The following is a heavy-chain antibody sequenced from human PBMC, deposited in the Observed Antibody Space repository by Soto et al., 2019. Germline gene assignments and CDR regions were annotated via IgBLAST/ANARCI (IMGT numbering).Heavy chain of an antibody. CDR3: AREVKPSGSYSDY. J-gene: IGHJ4*02. CDR1: GFTFGSYW. V-gene: IGHV3-7*01. CDR2: IKMDASEK. D-gene: IGHD1-26*01. Sequence: GGSLRLSCPASGFTFGSYWMSWVRQAPGKGLEWLATIKMDASEKKYVDSVKGRFTMSRDNAKNSLYLQMNSLRAEDTAVYYCAREVKPSGSYSDYWGQGTLVTVSS.